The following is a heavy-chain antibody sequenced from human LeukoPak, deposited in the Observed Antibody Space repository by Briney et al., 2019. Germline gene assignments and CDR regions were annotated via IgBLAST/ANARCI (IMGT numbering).Heavy chain of an antibody. D-gene: IGHD6-13*01. Sequence: ASVKVSCKASGYTFTSYDINWVRQATGQGLEWIGWMNPNSGNTGYAQKFQGRVTMTSNTSISTPYTELSSLRSEHTTVYYCASPYGIAAAVGVVWGQGATVTVSS. J-gene: IGHJ6*02. V-gene: IGHV1-8*01. CDR1: GYTFTSYD. CDR2: MNPNSGNT. CDR3: ASPYGIAAAVGVV.